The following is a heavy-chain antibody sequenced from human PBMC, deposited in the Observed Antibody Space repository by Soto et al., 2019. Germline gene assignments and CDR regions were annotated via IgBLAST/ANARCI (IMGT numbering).Heavy chain of an antibody. CDR2: VHHSWGS. CDR1: GGSINSYY. V-gene: IGHV4-59*08. D-gene: IGHD3-10*01. J-gene: IGHJ6*02. CDR3: ARQGFGRLHGLVDV. Sequence: QVQLQESGPGLVKPSETLSLSCTVSGGSINSYYWSWIRQPPGKRMEWIGYVHHSWGSSYNPSLQSRIAIPRAPPTRRFSLTLPSVPATNPAVDYGARQGFGRLHGLVDVWGQWTTVTVSS.